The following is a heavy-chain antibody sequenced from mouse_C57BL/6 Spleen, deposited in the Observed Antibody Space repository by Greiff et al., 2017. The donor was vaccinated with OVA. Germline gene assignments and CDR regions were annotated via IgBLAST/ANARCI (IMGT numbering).Heavy chain of an antibody. V-gene: IGHV2-2*01. J-gene: IGHJ1*03. CDR2: IWSGGST. Sequence: VQLQQSGPGLVQPSQSLSISCTVSGFSFTRYGVHWVRQSPGKGLEWLGVIWSGGSTAYNAAFISRLSISKVNSKRQVFFKMNSLQADYAAIYYCARSEEGSTVVGYFDVGGTGTTVTVSS. CDR3: ARSEEGSTVVGYFDV. CDR1: GFSFTRYG. D-gene: IGHD1-1*01.